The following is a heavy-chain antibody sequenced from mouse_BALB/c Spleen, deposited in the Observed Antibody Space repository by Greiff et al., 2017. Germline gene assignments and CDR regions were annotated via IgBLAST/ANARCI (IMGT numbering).Heavy chain of an antibody. V-gene: IGHV7-3*02. CDR1: GFTFTDYY. CDR3: ARDKGGFFDD. Sequence: EVQGVESGGGLVQPGGSLRLSCATSGFTFTDYYMSWVRQPPGKALEWLGFIRNKANGYTTEYSASVKGRFTISRDNSQSILYLQMNTLRAEDSATYYCARDKGGFFDDWGQGTTLTVSS. J-gene: IGHJ2*01. CDR2: IRNKANGYTT.